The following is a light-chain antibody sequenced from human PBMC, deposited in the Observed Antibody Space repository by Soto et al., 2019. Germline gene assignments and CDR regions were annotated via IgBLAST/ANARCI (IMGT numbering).Light chain of an antibody. J-gene: IGLJ1*01. Sequence: QSVLTQPPSASGTPGQRVTISCSGSNSNIGINTVSWYQQVPGTAPRVLIYADNQRPSGVPDRFSGSKSGTSASLAISWLQSEDEAAYYCAAWDDTLNGRYVFVTGTKLTVL. CDR3: AAWDDTLNGRYV. CDR2: ADN. CDR1: NSNIGINT. V-gene: IGLV1-44*01.